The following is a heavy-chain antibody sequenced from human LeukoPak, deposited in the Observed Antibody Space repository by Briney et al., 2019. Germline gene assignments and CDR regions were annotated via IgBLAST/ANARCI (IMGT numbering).Heavy chain of an antibody. CDR3: ARGALAYCGGDXYSPDY. CDR2: INPSGGST. CDR1: GYTFTSYY. V-gene: IGHV1-46*01. J-gene: IGHJ4*02. Sequence: ASVKVSCKASGYTFTSYYMHWVRQAPGQGLEWMGIINPSGGSTSYAQKFQGRVTMTRDTSTSTVYMELSSLRSEDTAVYYCARGALAYCGGDXYSPDYWGQGTLVTVSS. D-gene: IGHD2-21*02.